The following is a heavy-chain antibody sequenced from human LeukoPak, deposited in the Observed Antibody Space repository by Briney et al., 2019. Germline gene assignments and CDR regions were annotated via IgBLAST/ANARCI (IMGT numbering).Heavy chain of an antibody. J-gene: IGHJ6*02. CDR3: ARSVVVPAAYYYYGVDV. V-gene: IGHV4-59*08. CDR1: GGSISSYY. CDR2: IYYSGST. Sequence: SETLSLTCTVSGGSISSYYWSWIRQPPGKGLEWIGYIYYSGSTNYNPSLKSRVTISVDTSKNQFSLKLSSVTAADTAVYYCARSVVVPAAYYYYGVDVWGQGTTVTVSS. D-gene: IGHD2-2*01.